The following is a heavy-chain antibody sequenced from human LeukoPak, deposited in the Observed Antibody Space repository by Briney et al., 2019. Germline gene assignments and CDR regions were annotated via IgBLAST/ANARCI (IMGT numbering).Heavy chain of an antibody. Sequence: TGGSLRLSCAASGFTFSSYAMSWVRQAPGKGLEWVSAISGSGGSTYYADSVKGRFTISRDNSKNTLYLQMNSLRAEDTAVYYCAKAPNYYDSSGSYYFDYWGQGTLVTVSS. J-gene: IGHJ4*02. CDR2: ISGSGGST. CDR1: GFTFSSYA. D-gene: IGHD3-22*01. V-gene: IGHV3-23*01. CDR3: AKAPNYYDSSGSYYFDY.